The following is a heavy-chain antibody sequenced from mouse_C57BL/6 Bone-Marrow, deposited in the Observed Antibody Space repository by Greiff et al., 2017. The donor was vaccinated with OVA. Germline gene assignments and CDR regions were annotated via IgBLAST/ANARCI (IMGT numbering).Heavy chain of an antibody. CDR2: IWSGGST. Sequence: VKLMESGPGLVQPSQSLSITCTVSGFSLTSYGVHWVRQSPGKGLEWLGVIWSGGSTDYNAAFISRLSISKDNSKSQVFFKMNSLQADDTAIYYCARRDYGSSYAWFAYWGQGTLVTVSA. D-gene: IGHD1-1*01. V-gene: IGHV2-2*01. J-gene: IGHJ3*01. CDR1: GFSLTSYG. CDR3: ARRDYGSSYAWFAY.